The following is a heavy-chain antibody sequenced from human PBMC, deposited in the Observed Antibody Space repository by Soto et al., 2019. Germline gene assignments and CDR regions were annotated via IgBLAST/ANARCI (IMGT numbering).Heavy chain of an antibody. CDR3: ARDQPTGDYIWGSYRVPDY. V-gene: IGHV3-33*01. CDR2: IWYDGSNK. Sequence: TGGSLRLSCAASGFTFSSYGMHWVRQAPGKGLEWVAVIWYDGSNKYYADSVKGRFTISRDNSKNTLYLQMNSLRAEDTAVYYSARDQPTGDYIWGSYRVPDYWGQGTLVTVSS. D-gene: IGHD3-16*02. CDR1: GFTFSSYG. J-gene: IGHJ4*02.